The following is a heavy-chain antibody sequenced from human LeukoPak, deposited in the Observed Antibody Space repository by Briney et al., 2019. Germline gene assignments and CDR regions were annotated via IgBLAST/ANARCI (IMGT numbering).Heavy chain of an antibody. Sequence: QPGGSLRLSCAASGFTFDDYAMHWVRQAPGKGLEWVSGISWNSGSIGYADSVKGRFTISRDNAKNSLYLQMNSLRAEDTALYYCAKGVRGDYYYYMDVWGKGTTVTISS. CDR3: AKGVRGDYYYYMDV. J-gene: IGHJ6*03. CDR2: ISWNSGSI. V-gene: IGHV3-9*01. D-gene: IGHD3-16*01. CDR1: GFTFDDYA.